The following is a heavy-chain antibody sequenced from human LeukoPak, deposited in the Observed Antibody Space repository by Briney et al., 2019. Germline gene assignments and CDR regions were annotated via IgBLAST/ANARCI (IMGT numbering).Heavy chain of an antibody. CDR1: GFTFSSYS. Sequence: MAGGSLRLSCAASGFTFSSYSMNWVRQAPGKGLEWASSISSSSSYIYYADSVKGRFTISRDNAKNSLYLQMNSLRAEDTAVYYCAGDGLRGYYYYGMDVWGQGTTVTVSS. J-gene: IGHJ6*02. CDR3: AGDGLRGYYYYGMDV. V-gene: IGHV3-21*01. CDR2: ISSSSSYI. D-gene: IGHD5/OR15-5a*01.